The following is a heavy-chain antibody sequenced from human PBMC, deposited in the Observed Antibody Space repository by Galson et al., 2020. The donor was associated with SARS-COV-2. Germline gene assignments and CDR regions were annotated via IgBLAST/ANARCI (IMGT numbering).Heavy chain of an antibody. D-gene: IGHD3-22*01. J-gene: IGHJ3*02. CDR1: GGSISSGGYS. V-gene: IGHV4-30-4*07. Sequence: SQTLSLTCAVPGGSISSGGYSWSWIRQPPGKGLEWIGYIYYSGSTYYNPSLKSRVTISVDTSKNQFSLKLSSVTAADTAVYYCARVNYYDSSGYDAFDIWGQGTMVTVSS. CDR3: ARVNYYDSSGYDAFDI. CDR2: IYYSGST.